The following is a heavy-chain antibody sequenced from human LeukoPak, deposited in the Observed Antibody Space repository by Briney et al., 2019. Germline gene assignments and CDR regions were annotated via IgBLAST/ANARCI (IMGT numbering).Heavy chain of an antibody. V-gene: IGHV6-1*01. CDR1: GDSFSSNSAA. CDR3: ARDPDPWDAFDI. D-gene: IGHD1-14*01. J-gene: IGHJ3*02. Sequence: SQTLSLTCAISGDSFSSNSAAWHWLRQSPSRGLEWLGRTYYRSKWYNDYAVSVKSRITINPDTSKNQFSLQLNSVTPEDTAVYYCARDPDPWDAFDIWGQGTMVTVSS. CDR2: TYYRSKWYN.